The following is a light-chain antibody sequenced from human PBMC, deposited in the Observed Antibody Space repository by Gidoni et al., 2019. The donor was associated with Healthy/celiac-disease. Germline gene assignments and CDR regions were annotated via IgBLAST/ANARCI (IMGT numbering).Light chain of an antibody. CDR2: DAS. V-gene: IGKV1-33*01. CDR1: QDSSNY. CDR3: QQYDNLPPHT. Sequence: DIQMTQSPSSLSASVRDRVTITCQASQDSSNYLNWYQQKPGKAPKRLIYDASNLETGVPPRFSGSGSGTDFTFTISSLQPEDIATYYCQQYDNLPPHTFGQGTKLEIK. J-gene: IGKJ2*01.